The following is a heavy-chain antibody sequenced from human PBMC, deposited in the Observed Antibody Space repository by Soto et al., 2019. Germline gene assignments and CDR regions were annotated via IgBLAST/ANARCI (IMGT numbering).Heavy chain of an antibody. CDR2: ISYDGSNK. D-gene: IGHD3-22*01. CDR3: ARTYYYDSSGYSY. CDR1: GFTFSSYA. Sequence: QVQLVESGGGVVQPGRSLRLSCAASGFTFSSYAMHWVRQAPGKGLEWVAVISYDGSNKYYADSVKGRFTISRDNSKNTLYLHMNSLRAEDTAVYYCARTYYYDSSGYSYWGQGTLVTVSS. J-gene: IGHJ4*02. V-gene: IGHV3-30-3*01.